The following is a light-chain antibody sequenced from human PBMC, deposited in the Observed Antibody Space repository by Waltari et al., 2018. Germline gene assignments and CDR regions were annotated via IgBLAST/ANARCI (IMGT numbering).Light chain of an antibody. V-gene: IGKV3-15*01. J-gene: IGKJ5*01. CDR2: GAS. CDR3: QQYNNWPPIT. CDR1: ESVSSN. Sequence: EIVMPQSPATLSVSLGERATLSCRASESVSSNLAGYQQKPGQAPRLLIYGASTRATGIPARFSGSGSGTEFTLTISGMQSEDFAVHYCQQYNNWPPITFGQGTRLEIK.